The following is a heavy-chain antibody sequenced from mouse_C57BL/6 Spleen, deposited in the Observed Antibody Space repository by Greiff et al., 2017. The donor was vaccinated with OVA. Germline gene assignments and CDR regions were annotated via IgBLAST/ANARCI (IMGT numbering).Heavy chain of an antibody. Sequence: QVHVKQSGTELVKPGASVKLSCKASGYTFTSYWMHWVKQRPGQGLEWIGNINPSNGGTNYNEKFKSKATLTVDKSSSTAYMQLSSLTSEDSAVYYCARERGYDYDGRYFDYWGQGTTLTVSS. CDR2: INPSNGGT. CDR1: GYTFTSYW. V-gene: IGHV1-53*01. D-gene: IGHD2-4*01. CDR3: ARERGYDYDGRYFDY. J-gene: IGHJ2*01.